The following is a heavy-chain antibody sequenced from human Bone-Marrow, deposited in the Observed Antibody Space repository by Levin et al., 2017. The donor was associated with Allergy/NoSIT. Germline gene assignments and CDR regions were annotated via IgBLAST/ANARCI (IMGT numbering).Heavy chain of an antibody. CDR2: IYYSGST. D-gene: IGHD2-2*01. Sequence: SETLSLTCTVSGGSITSYYWSWIRQPPGKGLEWIGYIYYSGSTNYNPSLKSRVTISVDTSKNQFSLKLSSLTAADTAVYYCARDLGYCSSTSCYPWFDPWGQGTLVTVSS. CDR1: GGSITSYY. J-gene: IGHJ5*02. CDR3: ARDLGYCSSTSCYPWFDP. V-gene: IGHV4-59*01.